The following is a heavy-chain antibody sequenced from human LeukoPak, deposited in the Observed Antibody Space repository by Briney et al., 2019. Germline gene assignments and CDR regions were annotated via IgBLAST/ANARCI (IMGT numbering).Heavy chain of an antibody. J-gene: IGHJ4*02. V-gene: IGHV3-74*01. D-gene: IGHD4-17*01. CDR3: VRIATVTTPDY. CDR1: GFTFSSYW. CDR2: INPDGATT. Sequence: PGGSLRLAWAASGFTFSSYWMHWVRQPLGKGRVWVSRINPDGATTNYADSVKGRFNNSRDNAKNTLYLQMNSLTVEDTALYYCVRIATVTTPDYWGQGTLVTVSS.